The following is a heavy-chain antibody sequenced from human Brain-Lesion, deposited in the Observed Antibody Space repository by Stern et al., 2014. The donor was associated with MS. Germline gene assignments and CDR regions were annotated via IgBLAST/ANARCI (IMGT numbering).Heavy chain of an antibody. CDR1: GFRFEDHG. J-gene: IGHJ4*02. V-gene: IGHV3-9*01. CDR3: AKDMMDYFGSGTFGSFDH. CDR2: LTWNSGTI. D-gene: IGHD3-10*01. Sequence: VQLVQSGGGVVQPGRSLRLSCEASGFRFEDHGMHWVRPAPGKGLEWVAGLTWNSGTIAYADSVKGRFTISRDDAKNSLYLHMNGLRAEDTALYYCAKDMMDYFGSGTFGSFDHWGQGTLVNVSS.